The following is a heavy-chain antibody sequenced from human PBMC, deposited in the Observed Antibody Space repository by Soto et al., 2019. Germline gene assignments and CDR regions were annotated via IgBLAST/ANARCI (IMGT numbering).Heavy chain of an antibody. J-gene: IGHJ4*02. CDR2: ILPIFDTP. Sequence: QVQLVQSGAEVKKPASSVKVSCKASGDTFSSHLISWVRQAPGQGLEWMGGILPIFDTPKYAQRFQGRVTFTADASWSTASMELRSLTSEDTAVYYCATDHCSGGACYEDHFHYWGQGTLVTVSS. D-gene: IGHD2-15*01. CDR1: GDTFSSHL. CDR3: ATDHCSGGACYEDHFHY. V-gene: IGHV1-69*19.